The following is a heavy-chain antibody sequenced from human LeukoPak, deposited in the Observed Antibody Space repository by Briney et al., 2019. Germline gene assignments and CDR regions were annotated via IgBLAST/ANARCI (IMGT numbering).Heavy chain of an antibody. CDR3: AREEGSSWYGDWFDP. CDR1: GGSISSYY. Sequence: SETLSLTCTASGGSISSYYWSWIRQPAGKGLEWIGHIYTSGSTNYNTSLKSRVTMSVDTSKNQFSLKLSSVTAADTAVYYCAREEGSSWYGDWFDPWGQGTLVTVSS. CDR2: IYTSGST. D-gene: IGHD6-13*01. V-gene: IGHV4-4*07. J-gene: IGHJ5*02.